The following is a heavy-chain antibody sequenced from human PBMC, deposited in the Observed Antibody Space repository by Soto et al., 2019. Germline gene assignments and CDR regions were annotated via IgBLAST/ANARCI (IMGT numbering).Heavy chain of an antibody. V-gene: IGHV4-59*08. Sequence: SETLSLTSTVSGGNISSYYWSWIRQPPGKGLEWIGYIYYSGSTNYNPPLKSRVTISVGTSKNQFSLKLSSVTAADTAVYYCGRHGHDSSGYYFDAFDIWGQGTMVTVSS. CDR3: GRHGHDSSGYYFDAFDI. D-gene: IGHD3-22*01. J-gene: IGHJ3*02. CDR1: GGNISSYY. CDR2: IYYSGST.